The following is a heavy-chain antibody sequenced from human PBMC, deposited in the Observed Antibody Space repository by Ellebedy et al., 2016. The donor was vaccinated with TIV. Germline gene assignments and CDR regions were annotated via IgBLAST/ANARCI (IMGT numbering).Heavy chain of an antibody. CDR1: GFTFSSYG. CDR2: IWYDGSNK. V-gene: IGHV3-33*01. D-gene: IGHD3-22*01. CDR3: ARERYYDNGETGGMDV. J-gene: IGHJ6*02. Sequence: GESLKISCAASGFTFSSYGMHWVRQAPGKGLEWVAVIWYDGSNKYYADSVKGRFTISRDNSKNTLYLQMNSLRAEDTAVYYCARERYYDNGETGGMDVWGQGTTVTVSS.